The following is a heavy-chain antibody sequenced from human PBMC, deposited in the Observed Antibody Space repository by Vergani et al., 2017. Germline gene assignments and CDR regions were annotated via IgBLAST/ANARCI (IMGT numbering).Heavy chain of an antibody. CDR3: AGSWYPRNWFDP. CDR2: IIPIFGTA. Sequence: QVQLVQSGAEVKKPGSSVKVSCKASGGTFSSYAISWVRQAPGQGLEWMGGIIPIFGTANYAQKFQGRVTITADKSTSTGYMELSSLRSEDPAVYYCAGSWYPRNWFDPWGQGTLVTVSS. CDR1: GGTFSSYA. V-gene: IGHV1-69*06. D-gene: IGHD6-13*01. J-gene: IGHJ5*02.